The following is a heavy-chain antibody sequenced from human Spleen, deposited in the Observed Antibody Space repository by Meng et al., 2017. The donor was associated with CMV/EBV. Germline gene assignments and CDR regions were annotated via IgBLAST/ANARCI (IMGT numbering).Heavy chain of an antibody. CDR3: ATERRAPGFDTFDI. CDR2: IYYTGIT. CDR1: GDSVSSGSYY. Sequence: SETLSLTCTVFGDSVSSGSYYWSWIRQPPGRGLEWIGYIYYTGITNYNPSLKSRFTISVDMSKNQHSLKLSSVTAADTAVYFCATERRAPGFDTFDIWGQGTMVTVSS. J-gene: IGHJ3*02. V-gene: IGHV4-61*01.